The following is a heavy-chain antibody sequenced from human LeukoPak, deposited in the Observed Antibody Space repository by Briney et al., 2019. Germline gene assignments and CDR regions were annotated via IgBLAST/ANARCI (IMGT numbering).Heavy chain of an antibody. CDR2: IWYDGSNK. CDR3: ASTSGWYEPIDY. Sequence: PGGSLRLSCAASGFTFSSYGMRRVRQAPGKGLEWVAVIWYDGSNKYYADSVKGRFTISRDNSKNTLYLQMNSLRAEDTAVYYCASTSGWYEPIDYWGQGTLVTVSS. D-gene: IGHD6-19*01. V-gene: IGHV3-33*01. CDR1: GFTFSSYG. J-gene: IGHJ4*02.